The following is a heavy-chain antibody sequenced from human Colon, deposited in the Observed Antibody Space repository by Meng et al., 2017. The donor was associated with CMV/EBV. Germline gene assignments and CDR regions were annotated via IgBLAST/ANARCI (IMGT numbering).Heavy chain of an antibody. CDR3: ARGGDGSGSYFRHWFDP. D-gene: IGHD3-22*01. V-gene: IGHV1-69*02. Sequence: SVKVSCKASGGTFSSYTISWVRQAPGQGLEWMGRIIPILGIANYAQKFQGRVTITADKSTSTAYMELSSLRSEDTAAYYCARGGDGSGSYFRHWFDPWGQGTLVTVSS. J-gene: IGHJ5*02. CDR1: GGTFSSYT. CDR2: IIPILGIA.